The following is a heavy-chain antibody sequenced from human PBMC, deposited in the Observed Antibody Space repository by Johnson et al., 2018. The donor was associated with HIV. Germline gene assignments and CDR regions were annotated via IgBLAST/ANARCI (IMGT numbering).Heavy chain of an antibody. D-gene: IGHD6-13*01. CDR2: ISNSGGDT. CDR1: GFTFSSYA. CDR3: ARAASQQQLKVPFDI. J-gene: IGHJ3*02. V-gene: IGHV3-23*04. Sequence: VQLVESGGGVVQPWGSLRLSCAASGFTFSSYAMSWVRQAPGKGLEWVSTISNSGGDTYYADSVKGRFPISRDNSKNTLYLQMNSLRAEDTAVYFCARAASQQQLKVPFDIWGQGTMVTVSS.